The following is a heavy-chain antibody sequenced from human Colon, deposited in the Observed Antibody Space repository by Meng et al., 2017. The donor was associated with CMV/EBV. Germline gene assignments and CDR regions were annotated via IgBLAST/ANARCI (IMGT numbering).Heavy chain of an antibody. CDR3: ARGRGWLLDY. CDR2: IKQDGSEK. CDR1: GFTFSNHW. Sequence: GESLKISCAASGFTFSNHWMSWVRQAPGKGLEWVAIIKQDGSEKYYVDPAKGRFTISRDNAKNSLYLQMNSLRAEDTAVYYCARGRGWLLDYWGQGTLVTVSS. V-gene: IGHV3-7*01. D-gene: IGHD6-19*01. J-gene: IGHJ4*02.